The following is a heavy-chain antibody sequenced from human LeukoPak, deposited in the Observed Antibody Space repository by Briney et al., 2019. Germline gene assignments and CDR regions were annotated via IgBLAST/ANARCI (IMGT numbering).Heavy chain of an antibody. J-gene: IGHJ4*02. V-gene: IGHV4-59*01. D-gene: IGHD3-3*01. CDR3: ARVVSGYDFWSGYQGSYFDY. CDR1: GGSISSYY. Sequence: SETLSLTCTVSGGSISSYYWSWIRQPPGKGQEWIGYIYYSGSTNYNPSLKSRVTISVDTSKNQFSLKLSSVTAADTAVYYCARVVSGYDFWSGYQGSYFDYWGQGTLVTVSS. CDR2: IYYSGST.